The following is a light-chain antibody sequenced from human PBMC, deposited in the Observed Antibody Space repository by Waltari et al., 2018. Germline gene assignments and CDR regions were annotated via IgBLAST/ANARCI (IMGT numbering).Light chain of an antibody. CDR3: QHYVRLPVT. J-gene: IGKJ1*01. V-gene: IGKV3-20*01. Sequence: EVVLTQSPGTLSLSPGERATLSCRASESSGRALAWYQHKPGQAPRLLIYGASTRATGIPDRFSGSGSGTDFSLTISRLEPEDFEVYYCQHYVRLPVTFGQGTRVEI. CDR2: GAS. CDR1: ESSGRA.